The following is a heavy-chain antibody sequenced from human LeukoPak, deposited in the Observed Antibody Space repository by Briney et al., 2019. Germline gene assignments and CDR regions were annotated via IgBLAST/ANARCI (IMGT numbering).Heavy chain of an antibody. V-gene: IGHV4-34*01. Sequence: PSETLSLTCAVYGGSFSGYYWSWIRQPPGPGLEWIGGINHSGRNSYNPSLKSRVTISINTSKNQFSLKLISVTAADTAVYYCARATGTKVPPGYWGQGTLVTVSS. CDR2: INHSGRN. J-gene: IGHJ4*02. CDR1: GGSFSGYY. D-gene: IGHD1-7*01. CDR3: ARATGTKVPPGY.